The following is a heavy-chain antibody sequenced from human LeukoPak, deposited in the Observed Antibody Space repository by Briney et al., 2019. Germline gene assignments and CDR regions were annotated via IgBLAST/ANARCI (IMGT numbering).Heavy chain of an antibody. J-gene: IGHJ1*01. CDR2: IWYDGSIK. Sequence: GGSLRLSCIVSGFAFSSHGMHWVRQAPGKGLEWVAVIWYDGSIKNYADSVKGRFTISRDNSKNTLYLQMNSPRAEDTAVYYCATLVGAYGGSLQHWGQGTLVTVSS. D-gene: IGHD2-8*02. V-gene: IGHV3-33*01. CDR1: GFAFSSHG. CDR3: ATLVGAYGGSLQH.